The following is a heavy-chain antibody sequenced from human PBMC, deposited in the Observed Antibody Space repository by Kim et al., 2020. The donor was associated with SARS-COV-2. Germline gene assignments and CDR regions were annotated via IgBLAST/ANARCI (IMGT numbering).Heavy chain of an antibody. J-gene: IGHJ4*02. CDR3: AIVASKLRFLNFEY. D-gene: IGHD3-3*01. V-gene: IGHV3-23*01. Sequence: YADSVKGRFTISRDNSKNTLYQQLNSLRAEDTAVYYCAIVASKLRFLNFEYWGQGTLVTVSP.